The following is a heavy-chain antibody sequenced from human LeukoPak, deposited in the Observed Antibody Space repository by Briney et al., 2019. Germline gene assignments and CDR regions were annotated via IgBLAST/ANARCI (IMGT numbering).Heavy chain of an antibody. J-gene: IGHJ3*02. CDR2: IIPIFGTA. CDR1: GGTFSSYA. V-gene: IGHV1-69*05. D-gene: IGHD5-18*01. CDR3: ARRSLDTAMVSDAFDI. Sequence: ASVKVSCKASGGTFSSYAISWVRQAPGQGLEWMGGIIPIFGTANYAQKFQGRVTITRDTSASTVYMELSSLRSEDTAVYYCARRSLDTAMVSDAFDIWGQGTMVTVSS.